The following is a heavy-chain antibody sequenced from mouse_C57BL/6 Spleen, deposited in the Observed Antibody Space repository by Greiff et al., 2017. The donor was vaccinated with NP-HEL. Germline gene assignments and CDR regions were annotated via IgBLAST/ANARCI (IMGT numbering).Heavy chain of an antibody. CDR1: GFTFSSYA. CDR2: ISSGGDYI. D-gene: IGHD1-1*01. J-gene: IGHJ4*01. Sequence: EVHLVESGEGLVKPGGSLKLSCAASGFTFSSYAMSWVRQTPEKRLEWVAYISSGGDYIYYADTVKGRFTISRDNARNTLYLQMSSLKSEDTAMYYCTREAYYYGSRYAMDYWGQGTSVTVSS. CDR3: TREAYYYGSRYAMDY. V-gene: IGHV5-9-1*02.